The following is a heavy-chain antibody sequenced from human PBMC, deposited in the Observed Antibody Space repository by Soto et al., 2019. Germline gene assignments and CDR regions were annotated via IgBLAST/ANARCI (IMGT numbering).Heavy chain of an antibody. CDR3: ASAYDSSGYYYYYYGMDV. Sequence: GGSLRLSCAASGFTISSYWMHWVRQAPGKGLVWVSRINSDGSSTSYADSVKGRFTISRDNAKNTLYLQMNSLSAEDTAVYYCASAYDSSGYYYYYYGMDVWGQGTTVTVSS. V-gene: IGHV3-74*01. J-gene: IGHJ6*02. CDR2: INSDGSST. CDR1: GFTISSYW. D-gene: IGHD3-22*01.